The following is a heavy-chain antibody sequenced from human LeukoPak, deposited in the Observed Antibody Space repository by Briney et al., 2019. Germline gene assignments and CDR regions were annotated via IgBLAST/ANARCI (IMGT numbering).Heavy chain of an antibody. CDR1: GLSFSQYR. V-gene: IGHV3-48*04. J-gene: IGHJ4*02. CDR2: ISGSSSVI. CDR3: ATSDRPGFGSHDY. Sequence: GGSMKLSCVVSGLSFSQYRMTWVRQAPGKGPEWISDISGSSSVINYADSVKGRFTISRDNDKNSLSLQMNSLRAEDTAVYYCATSDRPGFGSHDYWGQGTLVTVSS. D-gene: IGHD3-10*01.